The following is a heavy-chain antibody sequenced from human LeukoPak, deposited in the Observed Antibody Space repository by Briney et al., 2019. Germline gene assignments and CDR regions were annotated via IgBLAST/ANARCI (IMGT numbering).Heavy chain of an antibody. Sequence: SETLSLTCTVSDGAIAGYSWSWIRQPPGKGLEWIGYIYYSGDTNYNPSLQSRVTVSVDTSKNQFSLKLTSVTAADTAVYYCVRGPYGSGVSNWFDPWGQGTLVIVSS. CDR3: VRGPYGSGVSNWFDP. CDR1: DGAIAGYS. D-gene: IGHD3-10*01. CDR2: IYYSGDT. V-gene: IGHV4-59*01. J-gene: IGHJ5*02.